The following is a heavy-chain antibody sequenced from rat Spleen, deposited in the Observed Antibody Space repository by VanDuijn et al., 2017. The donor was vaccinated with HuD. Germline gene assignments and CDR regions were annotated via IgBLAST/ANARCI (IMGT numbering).Heavy chain of an antibody. D-gene: IGHD1-11*01. CDR1: GFTFSRFP. CDR3: ARARGYYVMDA. J-gene: IGHJ4*01. Sequence: EVQLVESGGGLVQPGRSLKLSCAASGFTFSRFPMAWVRQAPTKGLEWVATINYDGSSTFYRDSVRARFTISRDNAKSTLYLQVDSLRSEGTATYYCARARGYYVMDAWGQGASVTVSS. V-gene: IGHV5-29*01. CDR2: INYDGSST.